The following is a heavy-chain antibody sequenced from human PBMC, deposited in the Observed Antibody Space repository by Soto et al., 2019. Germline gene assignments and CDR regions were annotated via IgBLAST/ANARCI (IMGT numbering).Heavy chain of an antibody. CDR1: GYTFARHD. D-gene: IGHD6-13*01. Sequence: ASVKVSCKASGYTFARHDINWVRQAPGQGLEWIGWVNPKSANTGYAQKFRGRVTMMRDSSTTTAYMELRSLTSEDTAMYYCVREGLYGSSQDNTFDIWGQGTMVTVSS. V-gene: IGHV1-8*01. J-gene: IGHJ3*02. CDR3: VREGLYGSSQDNTFDI. CDR2: VNPKSANT.